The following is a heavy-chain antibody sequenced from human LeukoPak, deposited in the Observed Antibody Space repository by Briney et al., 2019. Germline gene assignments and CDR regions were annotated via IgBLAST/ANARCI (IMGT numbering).Heavy chain of an antibody. D-gene: IGHD3-10*01. CDR3: ARYIGELFNNWFDP. CDR2: IYYSGST. J-gene: IGHJ5*02. Sequence: SETLSLTCTVSGGSISSYYWSWIRQPPGKGLEWIGYIYYSGSTNYNPSLKSRVTISVDTSKNQFSLKLSSVTAADTAVYYCARYIGELFNNWFDPWGQGTLVTVSS. CDR1: GGSISSYY. V-gene: IGHV4-59*01.